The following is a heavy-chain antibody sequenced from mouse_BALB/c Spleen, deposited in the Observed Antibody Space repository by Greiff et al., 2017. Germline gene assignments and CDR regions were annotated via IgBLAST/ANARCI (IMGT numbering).Heavy chain of an antibody. CDR3: ARWYGYDPYYFDY. Sequence: VQLVESGAELAKPGASVKMSCKASGYTFTSYWMHWVKQRPGQGLEWIGYINPSTGYTEYNQKFKDKATLTADKSSSTAYMQLSSLTSEDSAVYYCARWYGYDPYYFDYWGQGTTLTVSS. CDR2: INPSTGYT. V-gene: IGHV1-7*01. D-gene: IGHD2-2*01. CDR1: GYTFTSYW. J-gene: IGHJ2*01.